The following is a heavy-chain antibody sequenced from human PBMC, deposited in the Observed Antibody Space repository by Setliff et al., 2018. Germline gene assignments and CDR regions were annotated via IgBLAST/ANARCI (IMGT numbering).Heavy chain of an antibody. D-gene: IGHD3-3*01. CDR3: ARMSGFQYIDV. Sequence: SETLSLTCAVYSGSFSGYYWSWIRQPPGKGLEWIGSIYYSGSTYYNPSLKSRVTISVDTSKNQFSLSLTSVTAEDTAVYYCARMSGFQYIDVWDKGTTVTVSS. CDR2: IYYSGST. J-gene: IGHJ6*03. V-gene: IGHV4-34*01. CDR1: SGSFSGYY.